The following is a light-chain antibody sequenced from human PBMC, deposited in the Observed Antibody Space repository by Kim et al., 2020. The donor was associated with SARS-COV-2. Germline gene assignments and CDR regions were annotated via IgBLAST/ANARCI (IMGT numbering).Light chain of an antibody. J-gene: IGKJ2*01. Sequence: SASVRHRVTITCRASQSISHYLNWYQQKPGEAPKLLIYGTSSLHSGVPSRFSGSASGTDFTLTISSLQPEDFATYYCQQTYITPYTFGQGTKLEI. CDR1: QSISHY. V-gene: IGKV1-39*01. CDR3: QQTYITPYT. CDR2: GTS.